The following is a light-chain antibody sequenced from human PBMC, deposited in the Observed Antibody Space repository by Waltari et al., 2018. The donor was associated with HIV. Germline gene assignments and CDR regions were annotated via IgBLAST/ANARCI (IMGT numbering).Light chain of an antibody. CDR3: AAWDDSLNGVV. CDR2: NNN. V-gene: IGLV1-44*01. CDR1: SSNIGRNT. J-gene: IGLJ2*01. Sequence: QSVLTQPPSASGTPGQRVTISCSGSSSNIGRNTVSWYQQLPGTAPQLLIYNNNEPPSGFPDRCSGSTSGTSASLAISGLQSESEADYYCAAWDDSLNGVVFGGGTKLTVL.